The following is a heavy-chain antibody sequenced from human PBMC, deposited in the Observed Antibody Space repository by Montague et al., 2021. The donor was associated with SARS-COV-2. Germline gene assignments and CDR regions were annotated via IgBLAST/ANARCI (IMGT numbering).Heavy chain of an antibody. J-gene: IGHJ6*02. CDR3: ARWGLRVATTETYYYFGMDV. Sequence: SETLSLTCAVNGGSFRSYYWSWIRQSPGKGLEWIAEINHSGITNYNPPLKSRVTISVGTSKSQFSLKLSSVTAADTAVYYCARWGLRVATTETYYYFGMDVWGQGTTVTVSS. CDR2: INHSGIT. V-gene: IGHV4-34*01. D-gene: IGHD5-12*01. CDR1: GGSFRSYY.